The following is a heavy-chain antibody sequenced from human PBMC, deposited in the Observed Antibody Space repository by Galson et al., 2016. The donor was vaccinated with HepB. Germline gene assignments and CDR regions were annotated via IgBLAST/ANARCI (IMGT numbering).Heavy chain of an antibody. CDR1: GGTFSTYA. Sequence: SVKVSCKASGGTFSTYAINWVRQAPGQGLEWMGGIIPVFGTANHAQKFQGRVTITADKSTSTAYMELSYLRSEDTAVYYCARAVGAVVGEGWFDPWGQGTLVTVSS. CDR2: IIPVFGTA. D-gene: IGHD2-15*01. V-gene: IGHV1-69*06. J-gene: IGHJ5*02. CDR3: ARAVGAVVGEGWFDP.